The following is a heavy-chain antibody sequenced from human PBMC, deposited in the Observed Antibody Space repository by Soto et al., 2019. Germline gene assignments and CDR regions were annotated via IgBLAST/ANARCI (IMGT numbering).Heavy chain of an antibody. Sequence: PGESLKISCKGSGYSFTSYWIGWVRQMPGKGLEWMGIIYPGDSDTRYSPSFQGQVTISADKSISTAYLQWSSLKASDTAMYYCATRVVAANPPSKHDYYYYYYMDVWGKGTTVTVSS. D-gene: IGHD2-15*01. V-gene: IGHV5-51*01. CDR2: IYPGDSDT. CDR1: GYSFTSYW. J-gene: IGHJ6*03. CDR3: ATRVVAANPPSKHDYYYYYYMDV.